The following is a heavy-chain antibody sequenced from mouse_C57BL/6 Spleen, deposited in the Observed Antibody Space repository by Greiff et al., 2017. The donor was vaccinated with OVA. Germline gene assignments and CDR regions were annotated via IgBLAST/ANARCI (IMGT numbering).Heavy chain of an antibody. Sequence: EVQLQQSGPVLVKPGASVKMSCKASGYTFTDYYMNWVKQSHGKSLEWIGVINPYNGGTSYNQKFKGKATLTVDKSSSTAYMELNSLTSEDSAVDYCADYYGSSYEYFEVWGTGTTGTVSS. CDR1: GYTFTDYY. D-gene: IGHD1-1*01. V-gene: IGHV1-19*01. CDR3: ADYYGSSYEYFEV. J-gene: IGHJ1*03. CDR2: INPYNGGT.